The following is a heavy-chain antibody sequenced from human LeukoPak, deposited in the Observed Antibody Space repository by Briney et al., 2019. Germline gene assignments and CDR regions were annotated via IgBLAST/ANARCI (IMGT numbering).Heavy chain of an antibody. CDR1: GFTFSSYW. Sequence: GGSLRLSCAASGFTFSSYWMSWVRQAPGKGLEWVANIQQGGSEKYYVDSVKGRFTISRDNAKNSLFLQMSSLRAEDTAVYYCARCHSSSSGDYWGQGTLVTVSS. D-gene: IGHD6-6*01. CDR2: IQQGGSEK. J-gene: IGHJ4*02. CDR3: ARCHSSSSGDY. V-gene: IGHV3-7*05.